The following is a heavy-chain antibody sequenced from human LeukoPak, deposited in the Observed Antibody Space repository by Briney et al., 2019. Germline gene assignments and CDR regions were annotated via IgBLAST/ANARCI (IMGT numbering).Heavy chain of an antibody. Sequence: PGGSLRLSCAASGFTFSSYAMSWVRQAPGKGLEWVSAISGSGGSTYYADSVKGRFTISRDNAKNSLYLQMSSLRAEDTAVYYCAREGAAAGSDYWGQGTLVTVSS. CDR1: GFTFSSYA. V-gene: IGHV3-23*01. D-gene: IGHD6-13*01. J-gene: IGHJ4*02. CDR2: ISGSGGST. CDR3: AREGAAAGSDY.